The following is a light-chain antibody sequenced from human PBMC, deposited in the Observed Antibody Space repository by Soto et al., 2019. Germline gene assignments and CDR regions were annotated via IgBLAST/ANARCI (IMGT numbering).Light chain of an antibody. CDR2: NLN. CDR3: TSYTSTFTGV. Sequence: QAVVAQPASVSGSPGQSITISCTGTSSDVGGYDFVSWFQQHPGKAPKLMIYNLNNRPSGVSNRFSGSKSGNTASLTISGLQAEDEAHYYCTSYTSTFTGVFGGGTQLTVL. CDR1: SSDVGGYDF. V-gene: IGLV2-14*01. J-gene: IGLJ3*02.